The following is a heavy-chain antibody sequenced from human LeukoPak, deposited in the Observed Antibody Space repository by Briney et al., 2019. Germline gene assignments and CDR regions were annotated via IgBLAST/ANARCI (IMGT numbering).Heavy chain of an antibody. Sequence: PSETLSLTCTVSGGSISSSSYYWGWIRQPPGKGLEWIGSIYYSGGTYYNPSLKSRVTISVDTSKNQFSLKLSSVTAADTAVYYCARQRTYYDFWSGYYPSTDFDYWGQGTLVTVSS. CDR3: ARQRTYYDFWSGYYPSTDFDY. J-gene: IGHJ4*02. D-gene: IGHD3-3*01. CDR1: GGSISSSSYY. CDR2: IYYSGGT. V-gene: IGHV4-39*01.